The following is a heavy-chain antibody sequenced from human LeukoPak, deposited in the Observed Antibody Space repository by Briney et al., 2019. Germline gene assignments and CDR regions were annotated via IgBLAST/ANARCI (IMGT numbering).Heavy chain of an antibody. J-gene: IGHJ6*02. CDR2: INHNGNVN. D-gene: IGHD3-16*01. CDR1: GFTFSRYL. CDR3: ARGGGLDV. Sequence: GSLRLSCAASGFTFSRYLMNWARQAPGEGLEWVASINHNGNVNYYVDSVKGRITISRDNAKNSLYLQMSNLRAEDTAVYFCARGGGLDVWGQGATVTVSS. V-gene: IGHV3-7*03.